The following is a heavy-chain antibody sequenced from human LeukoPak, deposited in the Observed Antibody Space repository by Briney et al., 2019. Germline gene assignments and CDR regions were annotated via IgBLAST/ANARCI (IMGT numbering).Heavy chain of an antibody. CDR3: ARVWGASRDEGYFDY. CDR2: ISYDGSNK. J-gene: IGHJ4*02. D-gene: IGHD5-24*01. Sequence: GRSLRLSCAASGFTFSSYAMHWVRQAPGKGLEWVAVISYDGSNKYYADSVKGRFTISRDNSKNTLYLQMNSLRAEDTAVYYCARVWGASRDEGYFDYWGQGTLVTVSS. CDR1: GFTFSSYA. V-gene: IGHV3-30-3*01.